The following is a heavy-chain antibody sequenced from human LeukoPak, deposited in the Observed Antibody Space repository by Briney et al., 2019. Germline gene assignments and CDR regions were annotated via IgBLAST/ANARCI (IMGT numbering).Heavy chain of an antibody. J-gene: IGHJ4*02. CDR3: TENT. V-gene: IGHV3-23*01. CDR1: GFIFNNSG. Sequence: GGSLKLSCAASGFIFNNSGMGWVRQAPGRGLEWVSAISASGLTAYYGDSVKGRFTISRDNAKNTLYLHMSSLRGEDTAIYYCTENTWGRGTRVTVSS. CDR2: ISASGLTA.